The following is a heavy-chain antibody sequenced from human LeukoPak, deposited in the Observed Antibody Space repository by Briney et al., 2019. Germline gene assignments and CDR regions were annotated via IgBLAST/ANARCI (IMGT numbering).Heavy chain of an antibody. CDR3: ARAGGSGYDDY. D-gene: IGHD5-12*01. V-gene: IGHV3-7*01. CDR1: GFTFTSYW. J-gene: IGHJ4*02. CDR2: IKQDGSEK. Sequence: GGSLRLSCAASGFTFTSYWMSWVRQAPGKGLEWVANIKQDGSEKYYVDSVKGRFTISRDNAKNSLYLQMNSLRAEDTAVYYCARAGGSGYDDYWGQGTLVTVSS.